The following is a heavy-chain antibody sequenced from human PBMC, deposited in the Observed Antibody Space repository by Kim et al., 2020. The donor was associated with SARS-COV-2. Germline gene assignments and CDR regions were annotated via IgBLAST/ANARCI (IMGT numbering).Heavy chain of an antibody. CDR3: ARRALGFGAKSHFDY. Sequence: GESLKISCKGSGYSFTSYWIGWVRQMPGKGLEWMGIIYPGDSDTRYSPSFQGQVTISADKSISTAYLQWSSLKASDTAMYYCARRALGFGAKSHFDYWGQGTLVTVSS. CDR2: IYPGDSDT. V-gene: IGHV5-51*01. J-gene: IGHJ4*02. CDR1: GYSFTSYW. D-gene: IGHD3-10*01.